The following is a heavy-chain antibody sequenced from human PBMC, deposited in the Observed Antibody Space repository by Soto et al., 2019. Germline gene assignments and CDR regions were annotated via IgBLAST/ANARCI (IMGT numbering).Heavy chain of an antibody. CDR2: INEDGSEK. CDR3: ARARGLAVH. J-gene: IGHJ4*02. CDR1: GVTFSRYA. D-gene: IGHD5-12*01. V-gene: IGHV3-7*03. Sequence: SCAASGVTFSRYAMNWVRQAPGKGLEWVANINEDGSEKNYVDSVKGRFTISRDNAKNSVYLQMSGLRAEDTAVYFCARARGLAVHWGRGTLVPVSS.